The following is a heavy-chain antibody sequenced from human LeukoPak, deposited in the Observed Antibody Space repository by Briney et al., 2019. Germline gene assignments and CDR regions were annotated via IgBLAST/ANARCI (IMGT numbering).Heavy chain of an antibody. CDR1: GGSITDYF. V-gene: IGHV4-34*01. CDR3: ARVGYLFGAHRVRGLPPDYYYMDV. Sequence: SETLSLTCALSGGSITDYFYSWVRQPPGKGLEWIGEINHSGSSTYNPSLKSRVIISVDTSKNQFSLQLTSVTAADTAVYYCARVGYLFGAHRVRGLPPDYYYMDVWGKGTMVTVSS. CDR2: INHSGSS. D-gene: IGHD3-10*01. J-gene: IGHJ6*03.